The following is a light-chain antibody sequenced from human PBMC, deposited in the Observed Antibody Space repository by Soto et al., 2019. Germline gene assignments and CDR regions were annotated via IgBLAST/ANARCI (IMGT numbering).Light chain of an antibody. J-gene: IGLJ1*01. Sequence: QSALTQPASVSGSPGQSITISCTGTSSDVGGYNYVSWYQHHPGKAPKLMIYEVVNRPSGVSNRFSGSKSGITASLTISGLQAEDEADYYCTSSTSSSPLVFGTGTKLTVL. CDR3: TSSTSSSPLV. CDR2: EVV. V-gene: IGLV2-14*01. CDR1: SSDVGGYNY.